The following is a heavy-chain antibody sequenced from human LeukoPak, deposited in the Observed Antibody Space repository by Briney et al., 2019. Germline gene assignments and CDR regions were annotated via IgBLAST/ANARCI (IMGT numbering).Heavy chain of an antibody. D-gene: IGHD3-10*01. CDR1: GYTFTGYY. CDR2: INPNSGGT. V-gene: IGHV1-2*02. J-gene: IGHJ5*02. CDR3: ARDHTLWFGKNWFDP. Sequence: GASVKVSCKASGYTFTGYYMHWVRQAPGQGLEWMGWINPNSGGTNYAQKFQGRVTMTRDTSISTAYMELSRLRSDDTAVYYCARDHTLWFGKNWFDPWGQGTLVTVSS.